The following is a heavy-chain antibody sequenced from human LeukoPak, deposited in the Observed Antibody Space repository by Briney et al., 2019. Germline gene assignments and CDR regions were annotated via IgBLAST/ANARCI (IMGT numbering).Heavy chain of an antibody. J-gene: IGHJ4*02. CDR2: INHSGST. Sequence: SETLSLTCAVYGGSFSGYYWSWIRQPPGKGLEWIGEINHSGSTNYNPSLKSRVTISVDTSKNQFSLKLSSVTAADTAVYYCAREAVPGLYYFDYWGQGTLVTVSS. V-gene: IGHV4-34*01. D-gene: IGHD6-19*01. CDR1: GGSFSGYY. CDR3: AREAVPGLYYFDY.